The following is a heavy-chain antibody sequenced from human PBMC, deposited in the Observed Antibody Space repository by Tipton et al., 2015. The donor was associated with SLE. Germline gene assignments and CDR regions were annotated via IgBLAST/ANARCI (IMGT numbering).Heavy chain of an antibody. V-gene: IGHV3-21*04. CDR2: IRSSSDYI. J-gene: IGHJ4*02. CDR3: AKESPWEES. CDR1: GFTFSYSS. Sequence: SLRLSCAASGFTFSYSSLNWVRQAPGKGLEWVSSIRSSSDYIYYTDSVKGRFTISRDNSWNTLYLQMNSLRVEDTAIYYCAKESPWEESWGQGTLVSVSS. D-gene: IGHD1-26*01.